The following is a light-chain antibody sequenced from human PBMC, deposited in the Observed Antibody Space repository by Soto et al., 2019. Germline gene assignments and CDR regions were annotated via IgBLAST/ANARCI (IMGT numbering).Light chain of an antibody. V-gene: IGKV3-20*01. CDR2: GAS. CDR3: QHYGPSPPT. J-gene: IGKJ1*01. Sequence: EVVLTQSPGTLSLAPGERATISCRASQSVTSSDLSWYQQKPGQAPRLLISGASSRATGIPDRFSGSGSGTDFTLTISRLEPDDFAVFYCQHYGPSPPTFGQGTKVEI. CDR1: QSVTSSD.